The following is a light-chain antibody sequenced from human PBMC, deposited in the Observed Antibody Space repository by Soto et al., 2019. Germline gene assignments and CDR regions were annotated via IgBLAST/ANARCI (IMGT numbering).Light chain of an antibody. J-gene: IGKJ2*01. CDR2: GAS. Sequence: EIVMTQSPATLSVSPGERATLSCRASQSVSSNLAWYQQKPGQAPRLLIYGASTRATGIPARFSGSGSGTEFTLTISRLQSEDFAVYYCQQYNNWPPGNTFGQGTKLEIK. V-gene: IGKV3-15*01. CDR3: QQYNNWPPGNT. CDR1: QSVSSN.